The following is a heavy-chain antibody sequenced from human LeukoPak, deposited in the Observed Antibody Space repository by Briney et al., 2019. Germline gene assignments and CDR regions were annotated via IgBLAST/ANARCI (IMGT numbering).Heavy chain of an antibody. Sequence: SETLSLSCTVSGFSISSYYWSWIRQPAGKGLEWIGRIHTSGSTKYNPSLKSRVTMSVDTSKNQFSLKLSSVTAADTAVYYGARDRAAAGTRKRYFDYWGQGTLVTVSS. CDR2: IHTSGST. V-gene: IGHV4-4*07. D-gene: IGHD6-13*01. CDR3: ARDRAAAGTRKRYFDY. CDR1: GFSISSYY. J-gene: IGHJ4*02.